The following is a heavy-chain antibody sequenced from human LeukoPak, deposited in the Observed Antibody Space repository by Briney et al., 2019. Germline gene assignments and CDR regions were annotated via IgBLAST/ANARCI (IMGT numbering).Heavy chain of an antibody. Sequence: GASVKVSCKVSGYTLTELSMHWVRQAPGKGLEWMGGFDLEDAETIYAQKFQGRVTMTEDTSTDTAYMELSSLRSEDTAMYFCATSLKLRFFDWLDYWGQGTLVTVSS. V-gene: IGHV1-24*01. CDR3: ATSLKLRFFDWLDY. J-gene: IGHJ4*02. CDR1: GYTLTELS. CDR2: FDLEDAET. D-gene: IGHD3-9*01.